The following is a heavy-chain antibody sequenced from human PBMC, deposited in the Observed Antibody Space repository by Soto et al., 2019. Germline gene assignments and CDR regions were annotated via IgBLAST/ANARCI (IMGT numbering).Heavy chain of an antibody. Sequence: EVQLVESGGGLVQPGGSLKLSCAASGFTFSGSAMHWVRQASGKGLEWVGRIRSKANRYATAYAASVKGRFTISRDDSKNTAYLQMNGLKAEDTAVDYWTGLVLGSGSPACWGQGTLVTVSS. D-gene: IGHD3-10*01. V-gene: IGHV3-73*01. J-gene: IGHJ4*02. CDR3: TGLVLGSGSPAC. CDR2: IRSKANRYAT. CDR1: GFTFSGSA.